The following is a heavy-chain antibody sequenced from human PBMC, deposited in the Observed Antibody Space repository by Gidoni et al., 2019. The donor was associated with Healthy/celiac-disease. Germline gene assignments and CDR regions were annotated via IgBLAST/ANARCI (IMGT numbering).Heavy chain of an antibody. J-gene: IGHJ5*02. CDR3: ARHSDPDNWFDP. V-gene: IGHV4-39*01. CDR1: GGSISSSSYY. CDR2: IYYSGST. Sequence: QLQLQESGPGLVKPSETLSLTCTVSGGSISSSSYYWGWIRQPPGKGLEWIGSIYYSGSTYYNPSLKSRVTISVDTSKNQFSLKLSSVTAADTAVYYCARHSDPDNWFDPWGQGALVTVSS.